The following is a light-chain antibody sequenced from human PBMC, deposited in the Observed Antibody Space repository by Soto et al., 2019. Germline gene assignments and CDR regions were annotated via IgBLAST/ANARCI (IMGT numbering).Light chain of an antibody. J-gene: IGKJ1*01. CDR1: ESISSY. Sequence: DIQMTQSPSSLSASVGARVTITCRASESISSYLNWYQQKPGKAPKLLIYAASSLQSGVPSMFIGSGSGTDFTLTISSLQPDDFATYYCQQSYSTPWTFGQGTKVEIK. V-gene: IGKV1-39*01. CDR2: AAS. CDR3: QQSYSTPWT.